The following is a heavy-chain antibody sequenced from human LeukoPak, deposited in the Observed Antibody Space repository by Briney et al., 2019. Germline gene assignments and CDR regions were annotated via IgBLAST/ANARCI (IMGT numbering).Heavy chain of an antibody. CDR2: IYYSGST. V-gene: IGHV4-30-4*08. J-gene: IGHJ1*01. CDR3: ARSIVGATYKH. Sequence: SETLSLTCTVSGGSISSGDYYWSWIRQPPGKGLEWIGYIYYSGSTYYNPSLKSRVTISVDTSKNQFSLKLSSVTAADTAVYYCARSIVGATYKHWGQGTLVTVSS. CDR1: GGSISSGDYY. D-gene: IGHD1-26*01.